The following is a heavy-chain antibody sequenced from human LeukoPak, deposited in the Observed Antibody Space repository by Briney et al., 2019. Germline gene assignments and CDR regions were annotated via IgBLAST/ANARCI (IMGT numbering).Heavy chain of an antibody. Sequence: ASVKVSCKASGYTFTGYYMHWVRQAPGQGLEWMGIINPSGGSTSYAQKFQGRVTMTRDTSTRTVYMELSSLRSEDTAVYYCAASHHIVATIYAFDIWGQGTMVTVSS. CDR2: INPSGGST. J-gene: IGHJ3*02. CDR3: AASHHIVATIYAFDI. CDR1: GYTFTGYY. D-gene: IGHD5-12*01. V-gene: IGHV1-46*01.